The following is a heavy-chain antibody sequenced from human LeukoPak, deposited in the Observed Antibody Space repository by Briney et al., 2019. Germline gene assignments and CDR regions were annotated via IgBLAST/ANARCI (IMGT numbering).Heavy chain of an antibody. V-gene: IGHV3-43*02. CDR3: AKSPYYYGSGSSFDP. CDR1: GFTFDVYA. D-gene: IGHD3-10*01. J-gene: IGHJ5*02. Sequence: GGSLRLSCAASGFTFDVYAMHWVRQAPGKGLEWVSLISGDGGSTYYADSVKGRFTISRDNSKNSLYLQMNSLRTEDTALYYCAKSPYYYGSGSSFDPWGQGTLVTVSS. CDR2: ISGDGGST.